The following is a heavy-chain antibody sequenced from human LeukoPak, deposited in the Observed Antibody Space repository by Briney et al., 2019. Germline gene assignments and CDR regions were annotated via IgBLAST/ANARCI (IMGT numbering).Heavy chain of an antibody. Sequence: GGSLSLSCAASGLTFSSYAMSWVRQAPGKGLEWVSDISGSGGSTYYADSVKGRFTISRDNSKKTLYLQMHSLRAEDTAVYFCARVGGYDAFDYWGQGTLVTVSS. D-gene: IGHD5-12*01. CDR1: GLTFSSYA. V-gene: IGHV3-23*01. CDR3: ARVGGYDAFDY. CDR2: ISGSGGST. J-gene: IGHJ4*02.